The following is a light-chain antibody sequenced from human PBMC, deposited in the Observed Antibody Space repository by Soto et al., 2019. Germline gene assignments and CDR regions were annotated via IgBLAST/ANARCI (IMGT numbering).Light chain of an antibody. Sequence: EIVLTQSPGTLSLSPGERATLSCRASQSVSSSYLAWYQLKPGQAPRLLIYGASSRATGIPDRFSGSGSGTDFTLTISRLDPEDSAMYYCQQYAYSPLNFGGGTKVDIK. CDR1: QSVSSSY. CDR3: QQYAYSPLN. J-gene: IGKJ4*01. V-gene: IGKV3-20*01. CDR2: GAS.